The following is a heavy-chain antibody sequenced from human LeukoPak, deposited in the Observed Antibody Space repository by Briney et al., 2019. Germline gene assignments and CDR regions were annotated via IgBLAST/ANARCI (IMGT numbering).Heavy chain of an antibody. J-gene: IGHJ6*02. V-gene: IGHV3-23*01. CDR2: ISASGGRT. CDR3: AKDYYDSSGYYAHYDNYGMDV. D-gene: IGHD3-22*01. Sequence: GGSLSLSCAASGFTFNSFTMNGVREAPGKGLGGVSIISASGGRTYYVDSVKGRFTISRDNSKGTFFLRMNSLRVEDTGLYYCAKDYYDSSGYYAHYDNYGMDVWGRGTTVTVS. CDR1: GFTFNSFT.